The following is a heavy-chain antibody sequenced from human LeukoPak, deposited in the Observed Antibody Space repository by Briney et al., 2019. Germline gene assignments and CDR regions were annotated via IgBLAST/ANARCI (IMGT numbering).Heavy chain of an antibody. V-gene: IGHV3-23*01. CDR3: AYSIPELRYFDWLPERYGMDV. J-gene: IGHJ6*02. CDR1: GFTFSSYA. CDR2: ISGSGVST. D-gene: IGHD3-9*01. Sequence: GGSLRLSCAASGFTFSSYAMSWVRQAPGKGLEWVTAISGSGVSTYYADSVKGRFTISRDNSKNTLYLQMNSLRAEDTAVYYCAYSIPELRYFDWLPERYGMDVWGQGTTVTVSS.